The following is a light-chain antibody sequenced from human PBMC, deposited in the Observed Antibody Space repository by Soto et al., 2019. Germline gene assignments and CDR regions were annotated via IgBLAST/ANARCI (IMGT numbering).Light chain of an antibody. CDR2: WAS. J-gene: IGKJ5*01. V-gene: IGKV4-1*01. Sequence: DIVMTQSPDSLAVSLGERATINCKSSQSVLYSSDNKNYLAWYQQKPGQPPKLLIYWASTRESGVPDRFSGSGSGTDFPLTISSLQAEDVAFYYCQQYFSIPFTFGQGTRLEIK. CDR3: QQYFSIPFT. CDR1: QSVLYSSDNKNY.